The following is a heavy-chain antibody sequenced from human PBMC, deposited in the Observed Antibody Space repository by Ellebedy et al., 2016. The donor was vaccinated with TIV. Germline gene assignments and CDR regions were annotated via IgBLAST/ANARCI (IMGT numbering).Heavy chain of an antibody. CDR2: IMPILGLA. V-gene: IGHV1-69*04. D-gene: IGHD6-19*01. Sequence: AASVKVSCKASGGSFSTYSISWVRQAPGQGLEWMGRIMPILGLASYAQNFQGRVTITADKSTSPAYMELSSLRSEDAAVYYCARDRGERWLLFDHWGQGTLVTVSS. CDR3: ARDRGERWLLFDH. J-gene: IGHJ4*02. CDR1: GGSFSTYS.